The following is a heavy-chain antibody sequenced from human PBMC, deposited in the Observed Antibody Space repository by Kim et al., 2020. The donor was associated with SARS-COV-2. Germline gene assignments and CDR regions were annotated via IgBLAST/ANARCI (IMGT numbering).Heavy chain of an antibody. Sequence: SPSFQGQVTISADKSISTAYLQWSSLKASDTAMYYCARRGFGVVYYGMDVWGQGTTVTVSS. J-gene: IGHJ6*02. CDR3: ARRGFGVVYYGMDV. V-gene: IGHV5-51*01. D-gene: IGHD3-10*01.